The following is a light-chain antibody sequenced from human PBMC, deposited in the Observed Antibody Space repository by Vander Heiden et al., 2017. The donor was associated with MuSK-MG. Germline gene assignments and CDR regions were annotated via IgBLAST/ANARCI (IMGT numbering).Light chain of an antibody. Sequence: SYKLTQPPSVSVSPGQTARITCSGDALPNQYAHWYQQKPGQAPVLMIYKDSERPSGIPERFSGSKSGTTVTLTISGVQVEDEADYYCQSADSSGAYALFGGGTKLTVL. V-gene: IGLV3-25*03. J-gene: IGLJ2*01. CDR3: QSADSSGAYAL. CDR2: KDS. CDR1: ALPNQY.